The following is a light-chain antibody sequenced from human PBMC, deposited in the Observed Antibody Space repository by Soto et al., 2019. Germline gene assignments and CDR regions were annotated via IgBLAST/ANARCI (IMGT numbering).Light chain of an antibody. CDR2: DVS. Sequence: QSALTQPASVSGSTGQSITISCTGASSDVGGYNYVSWYQQHPGKAPKLIIYDVSNRPSGVSNRFSGSKSGNTASLTISGLQAEDEDDYYCSSYTSSSTPYVFGTGTKLTVL. V-gene: IGLV2-14*01. CDR1: SSDVGGYNY. J-gene: IGLJ1*01. CDR3: SSYTSSSTPYV.